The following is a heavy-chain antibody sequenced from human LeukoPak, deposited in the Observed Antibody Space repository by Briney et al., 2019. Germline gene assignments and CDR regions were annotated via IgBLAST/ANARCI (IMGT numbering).Heavy chain of an antibody. V-gene: IGHV3-7*03. J-gene: IGHJ6*02. CDR3: ARVDSSSWYGPYYYYGMDV. Sequence: GGSLRLSCEASGFTFSSYWMSWVRQAPGKGLEWVANIKTDGSEKYYVDSVKGRFTVSRDNAKNSLYLQMNSLRAEDTAVYYCARVDSSSWYGPYYYYGMDVWGQGTTVTVSS. CDR1: GFTFSSYW. CDR2: IKTDGSEK. D-gene: IGHD6-13*01.